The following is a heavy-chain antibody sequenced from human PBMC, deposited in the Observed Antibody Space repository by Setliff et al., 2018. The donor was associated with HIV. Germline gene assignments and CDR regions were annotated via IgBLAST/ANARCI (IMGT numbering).Heavy chain of an antibody. CDR2: IYYNGRT. Sequence: SETLSLTCTVSGGSISSGGYYWNWIRQYPVKGLEWIGHIYYNGRTLFNPALGTRLNMSVDTSENQFSLHLSSVTAADTAVYYCVRERRRSPLSYGLDVWGQGTTFTVSS. V-gene: IGHV4-31*03. CDR3: VRERRRSPLSYGLDV. CDR1: GGSISSGGYY. J-gene: IGHJ6*02.